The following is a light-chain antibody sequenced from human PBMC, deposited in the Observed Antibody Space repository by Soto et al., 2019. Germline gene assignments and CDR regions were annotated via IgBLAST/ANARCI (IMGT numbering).Light chain of an antibody. Sequence: IVLTQSPGTRSLSPGEGATLSCRASQPVNSGYLAWYQQKPGQAPRLLMYGVSTRDTGIPDRFSGSGAGTDFTLTISRLEPGDFAVYYCQVYGSSPKTFGQGTKV. V-gene: IGKV3-20*01. CDR3: QVYGSSPKT. CDR1: QPVNSGY. J-gene: IGKJ1*01. CDR2: GVS.